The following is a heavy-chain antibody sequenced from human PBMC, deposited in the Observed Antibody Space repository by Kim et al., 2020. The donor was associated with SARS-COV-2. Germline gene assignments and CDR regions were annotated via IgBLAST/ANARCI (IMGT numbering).Heavy chain of an antibody. J-gene: IGHJ5*02. D-gene: IGHD6-6*01. CDR3: ARGFPRIAARTNWFDP. V-gene: IGHV1-8*01. Sequence: KFQGRVTMTRNTSISTAYMELSSLRSEDTAVYYCARGFPRIAARTNWFDPWGQGTLVTVSS.